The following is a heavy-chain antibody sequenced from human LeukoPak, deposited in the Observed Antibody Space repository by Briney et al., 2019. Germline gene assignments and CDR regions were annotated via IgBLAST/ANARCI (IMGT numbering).Heavy chain of an antibody. J-gene: IGHJ1*01. V-gene: IGHV3-53*01. CDR2: IYSGGST. Sequence: GGSLRLSCAASGFTVSSNYMSWVGQAPGKGLEWVSVIYSGGSTYYADSVKGRFTISRDNSKNTLYLQMNSLRAEDTAVYYCASGSGSYVYFQHWGQGTLVTVSS. CDR1: GFTVSSNY. D-gene: IGHD3-10*01. CDR3: ASGSGSYVYFQH.